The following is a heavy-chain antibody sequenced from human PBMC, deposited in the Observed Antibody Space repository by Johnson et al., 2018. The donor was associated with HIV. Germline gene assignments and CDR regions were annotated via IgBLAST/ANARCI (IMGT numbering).Heavy chain of an antibody. J-gene: IGHJ3*02. CDR2: IYRAGST. D-gene: IGHD4-23*01. Sequence: VQLVESGGGLVQPGGSLRLSCAASGFSISSNYMSWIRQAPGKGLEWVSVIYRAGSTYYADSVKDRFTISRDISKNTIYLQMNSLRAEDTAVYYCAKGSVAVLDAFDIWGQGTMVTVSS. CDR3: AKGSVAVLDAFDI. CDR1: GFSISSNY. V-gene: IGHV3-66*01.